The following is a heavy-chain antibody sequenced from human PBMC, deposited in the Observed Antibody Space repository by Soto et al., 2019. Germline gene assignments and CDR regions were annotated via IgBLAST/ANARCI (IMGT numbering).Heavy chain of an antibody. Sequence: SETLSLTCAVSGGSISSSNWWSFLRQPPGKGLEWIGEIYHSGSNNYNPSLKSRVTISVDKSKNQFSLKLSSVTAADTAVYYCAREMGRASYYYYGMDVWGQGTTVTVSS. CDR2: IYHSGSN. V-gene: IGHV4-4*02. CDR1: GGSISSSNW. CDR3: AREMGRASYYYYGMDV. D-gene: IGHD2-8*01. J-gene: IGHJ6*02.